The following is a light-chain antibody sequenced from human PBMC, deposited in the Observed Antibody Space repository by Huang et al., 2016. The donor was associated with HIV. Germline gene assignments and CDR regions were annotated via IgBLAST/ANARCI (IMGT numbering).Light chain of an antibody. Sequence: DIQMTQSPSSLSASVGDRVTITCQASQDIDNYLNWYQQKPGKVPKLLIYDASNLEAGFPSRFSGSGSGTEFTFTISSLQPEDFATYYCQHYGNLPFTFGPGTKVDIK. CDR3: QHYGNLPFT. J-gene: IGKJ3*01. CDR1: QDIDNY. V-gene: IGKV1-33*01. CDR2: DAS.